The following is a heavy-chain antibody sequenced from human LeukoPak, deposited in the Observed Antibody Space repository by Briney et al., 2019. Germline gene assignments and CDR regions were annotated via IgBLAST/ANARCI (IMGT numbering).Heavy chain of an antibody. D-gene: IGHD3-3*01. J-gene: IGHJ4*02. CDR2: ISSSGSVK. V-gene: IGHV3-48*03. CDR1: GFSFISYE. Sequence: GGSLRLSCAASGFSFISYEMNWVRQAPGKGLEWVSYISSSGSVKSYADSVKGRFTISRDNAKNSLYLQMNSLRVEDTAVYYCARDDFWSADPAPFDYWGQGTLVTVSS. CDR3: ARDDFWSADPAPFDY.